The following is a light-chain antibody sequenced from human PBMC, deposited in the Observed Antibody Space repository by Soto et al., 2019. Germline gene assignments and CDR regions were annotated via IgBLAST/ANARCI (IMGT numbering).Light chain of an antibody. J-gene: IGLJ3*02. CDR3: CPYAGSYIWL. V-gene: IGLV2-11*01. CDR2: DVT. Sequence: QSALTQPGSVSGSPGQSVTISCTGTSSDVGGYNYVSWYQQHPGEAPKLMIYDVTKRPSGVPDRFSGSKAGNTASLTIIGLQAEDEAVYYCCPYAGSYIWLFGGGTKVTVL. CDR1: SSDVGGYNY.